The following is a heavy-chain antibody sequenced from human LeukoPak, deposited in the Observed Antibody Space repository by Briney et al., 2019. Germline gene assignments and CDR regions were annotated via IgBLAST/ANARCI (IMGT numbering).Heavy chain of an antibody. J-gene: IGHJ5*02. Sequence: GASVKVSCKVSGYTLTELSMHWVRQAPGKGLEGVGGFHPEDGETIYAQNVQGRVTMTEDTSTETAYMELSSLRSEDTAVYYCATDRLYCSGGSCFRWFDPWGQGTLVTVSS. CDR2: FHPEDGET. CDR1: GYTLTELS. CDR3: ATDRLYCSGGSCFRWFDP. V-gene: IGHV1-24*01. D-gene: IGHD2-15*01.